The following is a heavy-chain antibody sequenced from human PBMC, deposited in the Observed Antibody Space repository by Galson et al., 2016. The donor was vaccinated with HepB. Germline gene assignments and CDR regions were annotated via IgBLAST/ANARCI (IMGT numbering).Heavy chain of an antibody. CDR3: AREQSRFLEWLPFFDY. CDR2: ISHSGST. Sequence: SETLSLTCAVSDDSIKKTYYWSWVRQPPGKGPEWIGEISHSGSTTYNPSLESRVTISIDKSNNQFSLKLTSVTAADTAVYYCAREQSRFLEWLPFFDYWSQGTLVTVSS. D-gene: IGHD3-3*01. CDR1: DDSIKKTYY. J-gene: IGHJ4*02. V-gene: IGHV4-4*02.